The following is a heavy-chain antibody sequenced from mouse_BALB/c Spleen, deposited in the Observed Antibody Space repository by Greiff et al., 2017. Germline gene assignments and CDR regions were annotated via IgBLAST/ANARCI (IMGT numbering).Heavy chain of an antibody. CDR2: ISSGGSYT. Sequence: EVKLMESGGDLVKPGGSLKLSCAASGFTFSSYGMSWVRQTPDKRLAWVATISSGGSYTYSPDSVKGRFTISRDNAKNTLYLQMSSLKSEETAMYYCARKDYRNGGYAMDYWGQGTSVTVSS. V-gene: IGHV5-6*01. J-gene: IGHJ4*01. D-gene: IGHD2-14*01. CDR3: ARKDYRNGGYAMDY. CDR1: GFTFSSYG.